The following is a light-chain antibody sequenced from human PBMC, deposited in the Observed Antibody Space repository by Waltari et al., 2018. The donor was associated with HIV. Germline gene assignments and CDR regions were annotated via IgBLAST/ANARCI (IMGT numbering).Light chain of an antibody. CDR1: SSDVGGYNY. V-gene: IGLV2-14*01. CDR2: EVS. Sequence: QSALTQPASVSGSPGQSITISCTGTSSDVGGYNYVTWYPQHPGKAPKPLIYEVSKRPSGVSNRFSGSKSGNTASLTISGLQAEDEADYYCSSYTSSSTLVFGGGTKLTVL. CDR3: SSYTSSSTLV. J-gene: IGLJ2*01.